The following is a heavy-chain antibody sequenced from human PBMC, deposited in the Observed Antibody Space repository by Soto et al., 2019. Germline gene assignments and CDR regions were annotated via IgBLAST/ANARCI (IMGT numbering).Heavy chain of an antibody. CDR1: GCTFSSYS. CDR3: ARALTADRSSWYGY. CDR2: ISSSSSYI. Sequence: GSLLLACSASGCTFSSYSMNWVRQAPGKGLEWVSSISSSSSYIYYADSVKGRFTISRDNAKNSLYLQMNSLRAEDTAVYYCARALTADRSSWYGYWGQGTLVTVSS. J-gene: IGHJ4*02. V-gene: IGHV3-21*01. D-gene: IGHD6-13*01.